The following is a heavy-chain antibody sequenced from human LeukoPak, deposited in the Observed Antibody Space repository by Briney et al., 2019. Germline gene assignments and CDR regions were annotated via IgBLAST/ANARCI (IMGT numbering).Heavy chain of an antibody. V-gene: IGHV3-43*02. CDR2: VSADGAKS. J-gene: IGHJ3*01. Sequence: PGGSLRLSCAASGFRFDDFAMHWVRQSPGKGLEWVSLVSADGAKSYYAESVRGRFTISRDNSKNSLYLQMNTLRSEDTAFYYCAKEIDTLGTNAFDFWGHGTLVTVSS. D-gene: IGHD2-15*01. CDR1: GFRFDDFA. CDR3: AKEIDTLGTNAFDF.